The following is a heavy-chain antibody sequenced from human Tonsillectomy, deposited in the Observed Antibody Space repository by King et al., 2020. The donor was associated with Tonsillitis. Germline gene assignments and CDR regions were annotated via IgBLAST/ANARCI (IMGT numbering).Heavy chain of an antibody. D-gene: IGHD6-19*01. CDR1: GFTFSHYA. V-gene: IGHV3-30*04. J-gene: IGHJ4*02. CDR2: ISCNGSKE. Sequence: VQLVESGGGVVQPGRSLRLSCAASGFTFSHYAMHWVRQAPDKGLEWVSVISCNGSKEYYADSVKGRFTISRDNSNNTLYLQINSLRSEDTAVYYCARVQAVAGTTFDSWGQGTLVTVSS. CDR3: ARVQAVAGTTFDS.